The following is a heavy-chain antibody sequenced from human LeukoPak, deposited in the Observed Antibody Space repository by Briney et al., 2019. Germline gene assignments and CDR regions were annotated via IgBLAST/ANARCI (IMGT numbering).Heavy chain of an antibody. J-gene: IGHJ5*02. Sequence: ASVKVSCKVSGYALTELSMHWVRQAPGKGLEWMGGFDPEDGETIYAQKFQGRVTMTEDTSTDTAYMELSSLRSEDTAVYYCATAEWLVRWFDPWGQGTLVTVSS. CDR2: FDPEDGET. CDR1: GYALTELS. CDR3: ATAEWLVRWFDP. D-gene: IGHD6-19*01. V-gene: IGHV1-24*01.